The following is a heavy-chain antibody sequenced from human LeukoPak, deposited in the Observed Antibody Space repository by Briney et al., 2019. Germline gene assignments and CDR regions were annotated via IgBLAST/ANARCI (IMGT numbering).Heavy chain of an antibody. V-gene: IGHV3-23*01. CDR3: AKYRDVTSKGSGLGS. Sequence: GGSLRLSCAASGFTFSSYAMSWVRQAPGKGLEWVSAISGNGGSTYYTDSVKGRFTISRDNSRNTLYVQMTRLTAEDTAVYYCAKYRDVTSKGSGLGSLGQGTLVTVSS. CDR1: GFTFSSYA. J-gene: IGHJ5*01. D-gene: IGHD4-17*01. CDR2: ISGNGGST.